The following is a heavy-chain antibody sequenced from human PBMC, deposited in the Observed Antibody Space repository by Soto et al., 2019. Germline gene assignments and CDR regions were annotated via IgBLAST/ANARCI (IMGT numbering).Heavy chain of an antibody. CDR3: TTDRETTTGTKWIFDY. CDR2: IKGKSNGGTT. V-gene: IGHV3-15*07. Sequence: GGSLRLSCAASGFTFNNAWMNWVRQVPGKGLEWVGRIKGKSNGGTTDYAAPVRGRFTISRDDSTNTVYLQMNSLQTEDTAVYYCTTDRETTTGTKWIFDYRGQGTQVTVSS. CDR1: GFTFNNAW. D-gene: IGHD1-1*01. J-gene: IGHJ4*02.